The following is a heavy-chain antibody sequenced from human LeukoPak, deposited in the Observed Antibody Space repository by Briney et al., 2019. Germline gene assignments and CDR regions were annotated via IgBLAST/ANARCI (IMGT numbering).Heavy chain of an antibody. J-gene: IGHJ4*02. CDR2: VDTEDGET. CDR1: GFTFTDCY. D-gene: IGHD2/OR15-2a*01. V-gene: IGHV1-69-2*01. CDR3: ATIPFFGTTYYADF. Sequence: GASVKVSCKASGFTFTDCYIHWVQQAPGKGLVWMGRVDTEDGETVYAAKFRGRLALTADASTATASMELNSLHSDDTAVYYCATIPFFGTTYYADFWGQGTLVTVSS.